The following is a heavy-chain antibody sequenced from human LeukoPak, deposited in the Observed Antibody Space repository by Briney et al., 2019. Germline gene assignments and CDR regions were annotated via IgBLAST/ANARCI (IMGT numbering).Heavy chain of an antibody. CDR1: GHTFTGYY. CDR2: INPNSGGT. J-gene: IGHJ6*02. D-gene: IGHD3-3*01. V-gene: IGHV1-2*02. CDR3: ARVDFWSGYYREGMDV. Sequence: ASVKVSCKASGHTFTGYYMHWVRQAPGQGLEWMGWINPNSGGTNYAQKFQGRVTMTRDTSISTAYMELSRLRSDDTAVYYCARVDFWSGYYREGMDVWGQGTTVTVSS.